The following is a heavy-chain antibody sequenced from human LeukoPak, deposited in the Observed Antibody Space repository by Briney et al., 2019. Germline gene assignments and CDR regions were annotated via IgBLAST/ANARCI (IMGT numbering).Heavy chain of an antibody. D-gene: IGHD5-18*01. V-gene: IGHV4-59*01. J-gene: IGHJ4*02. Sequence: SETLSLTCTVSGGSISSYSWSWIRQPPGRGLEWIGFISYTGNSNYHSSLKSRVAISVDTSKNHFSLNLNSVTAADTAVYYCARASKVGSYGYYFDYWGQGTLVTVSS. CDR2: ISYTGNS. CDR3: ARASKVGSYGYYFDY. CDR1: GGSISSYS.